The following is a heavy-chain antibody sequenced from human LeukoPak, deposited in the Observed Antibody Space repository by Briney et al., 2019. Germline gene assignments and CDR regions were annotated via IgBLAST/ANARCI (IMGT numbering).Heavy chain of an antibody. CDR1: GGSISSYY. CDR3: ARGRSITIFGVVSLYNWFDP. Sequence: SETLSLTCTVSGGSISSYYWSWIRQPPGKGLEWIGYIYYSGSTNYNPSLKSRVTISVDTSKNQFSLKLSSVTAADTAVYYCARGRSITIFGVVSLYNWFDPWGQGTLVTVSS. V-gene: IGHV4-59*08. CDR2: IYYSGST. D-gene: IGHD3-3*01. J-gene: IGHJ5*02.